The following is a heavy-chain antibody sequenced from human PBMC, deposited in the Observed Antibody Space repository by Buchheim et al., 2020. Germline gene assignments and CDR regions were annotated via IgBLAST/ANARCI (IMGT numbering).Heavy chain of an antibody. J-gene: IGHJ4*02. Sequence: QVQLVQSGAEVKKPGSSVKVSCKASGDTFSNYAISWVRQAPGQGPEWMGGIIPLFGTANYARKFQGRVSITADERTRTAYVELRSLRSEDTAVYYCARVFGSSGSGEVGYFYYWGQGTL. V-gene: IGHV1-69*01. CDR3: ARVFGSSGSGEVGYFYY. CDR1: GDTFSNYA. D-gene: IGHD6-19*01. CDR2: IIPLFGTA.